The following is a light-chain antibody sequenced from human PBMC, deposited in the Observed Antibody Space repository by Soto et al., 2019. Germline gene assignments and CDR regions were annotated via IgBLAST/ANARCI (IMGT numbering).Light chain of an antibody. CDR2: SND. V-gene: IGLV1-44*01. Sequence: QSVLTQPPSASGTPGQRVTISCSGSSSNIGRNTVDWYQHLPGTAPKLLIYSNDQRPSGVPDRFSGSKSGTSASLAISGLQSEDEAAYYCAAWDDSLNGLVFGTGTKLTVL. J-gene: IGLJ1*01. CDR3: AAWDDSLNGLV. CDR1: SSNIGRNT.